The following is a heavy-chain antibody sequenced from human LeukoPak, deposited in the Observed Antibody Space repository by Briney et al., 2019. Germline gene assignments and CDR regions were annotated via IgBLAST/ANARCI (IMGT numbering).Heavy chain of an antibody. V-gene: IGHV4-34*01. CDR2: INHSGST. J-gene: IGHJ4*02. Sequence: SETLSLTCAVYGGSFSGYYWSWIRQPPGKGLEWIGEINHSGSTNYNPSFKSRVTISVDTSKNQFSLKLSSVTAADTAVYYCARVGSGYYYQTFDYWGQGTLVTVSS. CDR3: ARVGSGYYYQTFDY. D-gene: IGHD3-22*01. CDR1: GGSFSGYY.